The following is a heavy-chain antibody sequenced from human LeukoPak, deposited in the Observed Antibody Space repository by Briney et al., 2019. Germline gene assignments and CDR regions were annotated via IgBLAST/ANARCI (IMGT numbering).Heavy chain of an antibody. J-gene: IGHJ4*02. CDR1: GGSISSYY. CDR3: ARDQGLLPVY. D-gene: IGHD1-26*01. CDR2: IYYSGST. Sequence: SETLSLTCTVSGGSISSYYWSWIRQPPGKGLEWIGYIYYSGSTYYNPSLKSRVTISVDTSKNQFSLKLSSVTAADTAVYYCARDQGLLPVYWGQGTLVTVSS. V-gene: IGHV4-59*01.